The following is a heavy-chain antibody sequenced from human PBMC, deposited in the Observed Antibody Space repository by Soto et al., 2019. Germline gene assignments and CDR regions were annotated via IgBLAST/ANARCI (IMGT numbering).Heavy chain of an antibody. J-gene: IGHJ4*02. V-gene: IGHV3-23*01. Sequence: GGSLSLSCTASGFNFGSYAMSWVRQAPGKGLEWVSAISGSGGSTYYADSVKGRFTISRDNSKNTLYLQMNSLRAEDTAVYYCAKDLSSTMIVVVIHYFDYWGQGTLVTVSS. CDR3: AKDLSSTMIVVVIHYFDY. CDR1: GFNFGSYA. CDR2: ISGSGGST. D-gene: IGHD3-22*01.